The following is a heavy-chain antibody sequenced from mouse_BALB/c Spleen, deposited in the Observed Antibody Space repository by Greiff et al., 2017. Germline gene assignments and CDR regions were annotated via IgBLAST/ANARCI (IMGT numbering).Heavy chain of an antibody. CDR3: TREATGTWFAY. CDR2: IYPGNSDT. Sequence: VQLQQSGTVLARPGASVKMSCKASGYSFTSYWMHWVKQRPGQGLEWIGAIYPGNSDTSYNQKFKGKAKLTAVTSASTAYMELSSLTNEDSAVYYCTREATGTWFAYWGQGTLVTVSA. D-gene: IGHD3-2*02. J-gene: IGHJ3*01. CDR1: GYSFTSYW. V-gene: IGHV1-5*01.